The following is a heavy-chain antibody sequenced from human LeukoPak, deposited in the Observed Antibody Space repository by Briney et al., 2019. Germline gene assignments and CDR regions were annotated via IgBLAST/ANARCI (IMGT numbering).Heavy chain of an antibody. CDR3: ARGDVVVPAAIQRYYYYYMDV. D-gene: IGHD2-2*02. Sequence: GASVKVSCKASGGTFGSYAISWVRQAPGQGLEGMGGIIPIFGTANYAQKFQGRVTITTDESTSTASMELSSLRSEDTAVYYCARGDVVVPAAIQRYYYYYMDVWGKGTTVTVSS. J-gene: IGHJ6*03. CDR1: GGTFGSYA. V-gene: IGHV1-69*05. CDR2: IIPIFGTA.